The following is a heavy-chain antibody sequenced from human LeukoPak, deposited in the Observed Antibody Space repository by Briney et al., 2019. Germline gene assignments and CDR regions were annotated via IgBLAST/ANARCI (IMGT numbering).Heavy chain of an antibody. CDR1: GFTFSSYA. Sequence: GGSLRLSCAASGFTFSSYAMSWVRQAPGKGLEWVSAISGSGGSTYYADSVKGRFTISRANSKNTLYLQMNSLRAEDTAVYYCAAGEIVVITTSMDYWGQGTLVTVSS. CDR2: ISGSGGST. CDR3: AAGEIVVITTSMDY. V-gene: IGHV3-23*01. D-gene: IGHD3-22*01. J-gene: IGHJ4*02.